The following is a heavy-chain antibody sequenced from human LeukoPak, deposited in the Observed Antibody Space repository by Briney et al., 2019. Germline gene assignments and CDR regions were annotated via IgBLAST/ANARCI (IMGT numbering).Heavy chain of an antibody. Sequence: GSSVGLCGSAAEYTFTSFAVHWLGEAPGQRGGWRGGNNAGNGNTKYSHKFQGRVTITRDTSTSTAYMDLNSPRSEDTAVYYCARPRGFGECLFDTRGQGTPVTASP. V-gene: IGHV1-3*01. CDR3: ARPRGFGECLFDT. D-gene: IGHD3-10*01. CDR1: EYTFTSFA. J-gene: IGHJ4*02. CDR2: NNAGNGNT.